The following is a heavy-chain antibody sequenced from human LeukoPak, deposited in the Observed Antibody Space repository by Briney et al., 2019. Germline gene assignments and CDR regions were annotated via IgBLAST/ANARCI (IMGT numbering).Heavy chain of an antibody. D-gene: IGHD2-2*01. CDR1: RYTFTDYY. Sequence: VSVKVCCKASRYTFTDYYMHWVRQAPGQGLEWMGWINPNSGGTNYAQKFQGRVTMTRDTSISTAYMELSRLRSDDTAVYYCARGGWSLGYCSSSSCLDWFDPWGQGTLVTVSS. V-gene: IGHV1-2*02. CDR3: ARGGWSLGYCSSSSCLDWFDP. CDR2: INPNSGGT. J-gene: IGHJ5*02.